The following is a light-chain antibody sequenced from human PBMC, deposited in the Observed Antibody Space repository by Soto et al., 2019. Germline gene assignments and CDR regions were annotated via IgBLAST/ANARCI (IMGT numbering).Light chain of an antibody. CDR3: LQDYSYPRT. Sequence: AIQMTQSPSSLSASVGDRVTITCRASQGIRNDLGWLQQKPGKAPKVLIYAASSLRTGVPSRFSGSGFGTHFTITISSLQPEDFATYYCLQDYSYPRTFGHGTDVEIK. CDR2: AAS. CDR1: QGIRND. J-gene: IGKJ1*01. V-gene: IGKV1-6*01.